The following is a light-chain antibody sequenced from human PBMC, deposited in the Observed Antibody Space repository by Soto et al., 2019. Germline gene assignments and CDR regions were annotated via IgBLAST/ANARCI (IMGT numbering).Light chain of an antibody. CDR3: QQADSLPFT. CDR2: GAS. CDR1: QAISNY. V-gene: IGKV1-12*01. Sequence: DIQMTQSPSSVSVSVGDTVTITCRASQAISNYLAWYQQKPGKAPKLLIYGASSLHSGVPSRFSGSGSGTHFTLTISSLQPEDFATYVCQQADSLPFTFGPGTKVH. J-gene: IGKJ3*01.